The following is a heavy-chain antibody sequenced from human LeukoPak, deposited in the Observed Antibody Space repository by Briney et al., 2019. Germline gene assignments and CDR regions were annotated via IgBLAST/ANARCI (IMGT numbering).Heavy chain of an antibody. CDR2: VRYDGNDK. CDR1: GFTFSTYG. CDR3: AKDLYCSSTSCYMDV. J-gene: IGHJ6*03. D-gene: IGHD2-2*01. V-gene: IGHV3-30*02. Sequence: GGSLRLSCAASGFTFSTYGMHWVRQAPGKGLEWVAFVRYDGNDKYYTDSVKGRFTISRDNSKNTLYLQMNSLRAEDTAVYYCAKDLYCSSTSCYMDVWGKGTTVTVSS.